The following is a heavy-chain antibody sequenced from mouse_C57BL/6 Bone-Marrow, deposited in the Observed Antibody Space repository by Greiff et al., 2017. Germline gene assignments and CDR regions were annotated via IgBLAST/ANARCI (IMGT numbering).Heavy chain of an antibody. CDR1: GYTFTSYW. CDR3: ARWPGDWYFDV. V-gene: IGHV1-7*01. J-gene: IGHJ1*03. CDR2: INPSSGYT. Sequence: QVQLQQSRAELAKPGASVKLSCKASGYTFTSYWMHWVKQRPGQGLEWIGYINPSSGYTKYNQKFKDKATLTADKSSSTAYMQLSSLTYDDSAVYYCARWPGDWYFDVWGIGTTVTVSS.